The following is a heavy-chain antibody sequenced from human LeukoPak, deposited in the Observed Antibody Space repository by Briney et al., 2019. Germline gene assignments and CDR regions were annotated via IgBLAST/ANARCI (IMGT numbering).Heavy chain of an antibody. J-gene: IGHJ3*02. CDR1: GYTFTGYY. CDR2: INPNSGGT. Sequence: ASVKVSCKTSGYTFTGYYMHWVRQAPGQGLEWMGWINPNSGGTNYAQKFQGRVTMTRDTSISTAYMELSRLRSDDTAVYYCARVVVAATRIVAFDIWGQGTMVTVSS. V-gene: IGHV1-2*02. CDR3: ARVVVAATRIVAFDI. D-gene: IGHD2-15*01.